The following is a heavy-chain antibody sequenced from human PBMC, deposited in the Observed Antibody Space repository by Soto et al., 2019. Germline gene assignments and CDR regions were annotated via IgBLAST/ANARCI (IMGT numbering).Heavy chain of an antibody. Sequence: EVQLVESGGGLVKPGGSLRLSCAASGFTFSNAWMNWVRQAPGKGLEWVGRIKSKTDGGTTDYAAPVKGRFTISRDDSKNTLYLQMNSLKTEDTAVYYCTTGSLHITIFGVVNPPHIDYWGQGTLVTVSS. CDR3: TTGSLHITIFGVVNPPHIDY. J-gene: IGHJ4*02. V-gene: IGHV3-15*07. D-gene: IGHD3-3*01. CDR2: IKSKTDGGTT. CDR1: GFTFSNAW.